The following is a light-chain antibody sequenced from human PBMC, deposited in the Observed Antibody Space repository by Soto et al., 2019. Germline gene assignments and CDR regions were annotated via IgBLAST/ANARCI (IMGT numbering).Light chain of an antibody. V-gene: IGKV1-5*01. CDR2: DAS. J-gene: IGKJ1*01. CDR3: QKYNSAPQT. CDR1: ESLGTW. Sequence: IQMTQTPSTLSASVGDSVTITCRASESLGTWLAWYQQKTGKAPKLLMSDASTLESGVPLRFSGSGSGTHFTLTISSLQPDDFATYYCQKYNSAPQTFGQGTKVEIK.